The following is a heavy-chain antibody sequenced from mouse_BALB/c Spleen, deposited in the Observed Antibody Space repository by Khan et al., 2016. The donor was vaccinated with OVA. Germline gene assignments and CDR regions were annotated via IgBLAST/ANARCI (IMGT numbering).Heavy chain of an antibody. Sequence: VQLVESGPELKKPGVTVKISCKASGYTFTTYGMNWVKQAPGKGLKWMGWINTYTGEPTYVDDFKGRFAFSLETSASTAYLQINNLKNEDTATYFCARVGYSGTMDYWGQGTSVTVSS. V-gene: IGHV9-3-1*01. D-gene: IGHD2-14*01. CDR2: INTYTGEP. CDR3: ARVGYSGTMDY. CDR1: GYTFTTYG. J-gene: IGHJ4*01.